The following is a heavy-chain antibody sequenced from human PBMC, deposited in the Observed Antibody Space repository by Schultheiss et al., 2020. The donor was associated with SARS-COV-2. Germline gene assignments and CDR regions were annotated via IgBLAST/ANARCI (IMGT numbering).Heavy chain of an antibody. D-gene: IGHD5-12*01. Sequence: SQTLSLTCAVYGGSFSGYYWSWIRQPPGKGLEWIGYIYYSGSTYYNPSLKSRVTISVDTSKNQFSLKLSSVTAADTAVYYCARTITVYYYYGMDVWGQGTTVTVSS. V-gene: IGHV4-34*09. J-gene: IGHJ6*02. CDR1: GGSFSGYY. CDR2: IYYSGST. CDR3: ARTITVYYYYGMDV.